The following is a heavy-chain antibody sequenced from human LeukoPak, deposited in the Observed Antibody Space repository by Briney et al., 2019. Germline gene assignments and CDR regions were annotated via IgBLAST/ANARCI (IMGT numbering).Heavy chain of an antibody. J-gene: IGHJ4*02. CDR3: ARGYSGVVPAAHPDF. Sequence: GASVKVSCKASGYTFTTYVIHWVRQAPGQGLQWMGWISVGDGNTNYSQKFQGRVTLTRDTSASTAYMELTSLISEDTAVYYCARGYSGVVPAAHPDFWGQGTPVTVSS. CDR2: ISVGDGNT. CDR1: GYTFTTYV. V-gene: IGHV1-3*01. D-gene: IGHD2-2*01.